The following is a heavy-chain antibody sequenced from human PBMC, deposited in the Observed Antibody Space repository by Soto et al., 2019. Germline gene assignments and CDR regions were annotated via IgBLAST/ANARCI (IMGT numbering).Heavy chain of an antibody. CDR1: GGSISSYY. J-gene: IGHJ4*02. CDR3: ARAAWVRWLQSGSGLFDY. CDR2: IYYSGST. D-gene: IGHD5-12*01. V-gene: IGHV4-59*01. Sequence: SETLSLTCTVSGGSISSYYWSWIRQPPGKGLEWIGYIYYSGSTNYNPSLKSRVTISVDTSKNQFSLKLSSVTAADTAVYYCARAAWVRWLQSGSGLFDYRGQGTLVTVSS.